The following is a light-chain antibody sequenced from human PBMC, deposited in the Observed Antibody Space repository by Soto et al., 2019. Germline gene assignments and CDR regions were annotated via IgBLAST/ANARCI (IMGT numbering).Light chain of an antibody. CDR1: SSDLGGYNY. CDR3: CSYAGSSNLVA. V-gene: IGLV2-11*01. CDR2: DVT. J-gene: IGLJ2*01. Sequence: QSVLTQPRSVSGSPGQSVTISCSGTSSDLGGYNYVSWYQHHPGKAPKLMIYDVTLRPSGVPDRFSGSKSGNTASLTISGLQTEDEADYYCCSYAGSSNLVAFGGGTKVTVL.